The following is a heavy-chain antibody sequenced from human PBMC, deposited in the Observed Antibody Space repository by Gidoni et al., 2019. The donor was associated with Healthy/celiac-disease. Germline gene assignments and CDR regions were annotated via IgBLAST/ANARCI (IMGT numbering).Heavy chain of an antibody. CDR3: ARARQTYDPETFDI. Sequence: GKGLEWVSYISSSSSTIYYADSVKGRFTISRDNAKNSLYLQMNSLRAEDTAVYYCARARQTYDPETFDIWGQGTMVTVSS. CDR2: ISSSSSTI. J-gene: IGHJ3*02. D-gene: IGHD2-8*01. V-gene: IGHV3-48*01.